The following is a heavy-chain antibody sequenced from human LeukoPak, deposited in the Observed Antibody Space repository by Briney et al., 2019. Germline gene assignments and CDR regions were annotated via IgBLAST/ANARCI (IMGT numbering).Heavy chain of an antibody. D-gene: IGHD2-2*01. V-gene: IGHV3-23*01. Sequence: GGTLRLSCAASGFTFSGFAMSWIRQAPGKGLEWVSSISRSGESTFYADSVRGRFTISRDNSKNTVSLQMESLRAEDTALYYCAKDLVGAFDYWGQGTLVTVSS. CDR1: GFTFSGFA. J-gene: IGHJ4*02. CDR3: AKDLVGAFDY. CDR2: ISRSGEST.